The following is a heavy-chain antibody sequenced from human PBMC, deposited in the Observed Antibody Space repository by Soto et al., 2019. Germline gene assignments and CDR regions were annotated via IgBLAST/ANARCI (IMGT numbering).Heavy chain of an antibody. CDR2: TYYRSKWYN. V-gene: IGHV6-1*01. CDR3: VRLVGNNCFDF. D-gene: IGHD1-20*01. J-gene: IGHJ4*02. Sequence: PSQPLSLTCAISGDSVSINNAAWNWIRQSPSRGLEWLGKTYYRSKWYNEYTLSVKSRMTVNSDTSKNQFSLHLNSLSPEDTSVYYCVRLVGNNCFDFWGQGTLVTVSS. CDR1: GDSVSINNAA.